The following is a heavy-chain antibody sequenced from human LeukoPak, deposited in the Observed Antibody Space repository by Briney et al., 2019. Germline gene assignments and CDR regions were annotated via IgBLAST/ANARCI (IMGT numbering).Heavy chain of an antibody. Sequence: PGGSLRLSCVASGFTFSSYWMIWVSQAPGKGLEWVANIKQDGSEKYYVDSVKGRFTISRDNAKNSLYLQMSSLRAEDTAVYYCARDELQFDYWGQGTLVTVSS. V-gene: IGHV3-7*01. D-gene: IGHD2-21*01. CDR2: IKQDGSEK. J-gene: IGHJ4*02. CDR3: ARDELQFDY. CDR1: GFTFSSYW.